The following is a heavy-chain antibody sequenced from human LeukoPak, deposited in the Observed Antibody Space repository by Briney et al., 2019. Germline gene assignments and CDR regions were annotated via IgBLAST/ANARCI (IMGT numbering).Heavy chain of an antibody. CDR2: ISGSGGST. Sequence: GGSLRLSCAASGFTFRIDAMSWVRQAPGQGLEWVSAISGSGGSTYYADSVKGRFTISRDNSKNTLYLQMNSLRAEDTAVYYCAKYQVTTYIYYYYGMDVWGQGTTVTVSS. D-gene: IGHD4-17*01. CDR3: AKYQVTTYIYYYYGMDV. J-gene: IGHJ6*02. CDR1: GFTFRIDA. V-gene: IGHV3-23*01.